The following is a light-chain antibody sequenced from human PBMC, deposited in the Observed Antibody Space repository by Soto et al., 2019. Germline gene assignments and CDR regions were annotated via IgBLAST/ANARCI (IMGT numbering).Light chain of an antibody. CDR3: CAYSGRSTFL. CDR2: EVD. V-gene: IGLV2-23*02. J-gene: IGLJ1*01. CDR1: SGDVGNYKF. Sequence: QSALTQPASVSGSPGQSITVSCTGASGDVGNYKFVSWYQQHPGKAPKLIIFEVDKRPSGVSDRFSASKSGNTASLTVSGLQAEDEADYYCCAYSGRSTFLFGTVTKVTVL.